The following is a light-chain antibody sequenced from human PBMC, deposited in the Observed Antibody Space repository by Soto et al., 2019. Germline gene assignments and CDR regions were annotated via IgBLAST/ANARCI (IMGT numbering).Light chain of an antibody. Sequence: QSVLTQPPSVSAAPGQKIIISCSGSSSNLGTYYVSWYHQLPGTAPKLMIYEVSNRPSGVSNRFSGSKSGNTASLTISGLQAEDEADYYCSSFRSGSTLFGTGTKLTVL. V-gene: IGLV2-14*01. CDR3: SSFRSGSTL. CDR2: EVS. CDR1: SSNLGTYY. J-gene: IGLJ1*01.